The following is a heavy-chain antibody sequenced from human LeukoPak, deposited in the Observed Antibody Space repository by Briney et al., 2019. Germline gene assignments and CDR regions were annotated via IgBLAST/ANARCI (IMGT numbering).Heavy chain of an antibody. Sequence: GGSLRLSCAASGFNFNIYGIHWVRQAPGNGLEWVALISYDGSNKYFADSVKGRFTISRDNSKNTVFLQMSSLRAEDSAMYYCAKVSSTYNTRGSFHSWGQGTLVTVSS. CDR3: AKVSSTYNTRGSFHS. D-gene: IGHD2/OR15-2a*01. J-gene: IGHJ4*02. V-gene: IGHV3-30*18. CDR1: GFNFNIYG. CDR2: ISYDGSNK.